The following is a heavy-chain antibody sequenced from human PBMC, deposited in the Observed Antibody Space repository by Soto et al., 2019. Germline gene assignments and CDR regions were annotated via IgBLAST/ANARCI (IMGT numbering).Heavy chain of an antibody. CDR2: LSGSGGTT. J-gene: IGHJ4*02. V-gene: IGHV3-23*01. Sequence: GGSLRLSCTVSGVTFSNYAMHWVRQAPGKXLEWVSSLSGSGGTTYYADSVKGRFIISRDNSKNTLYLLMNSLRAEDTALYYCAKQRADYGSGADTFYFDSWGQGALVTVSS. CDR1: GVTFSNYA. CDR3: AKQRADYGSGADTFYFDS. D-gene: IGHD3-10*01.